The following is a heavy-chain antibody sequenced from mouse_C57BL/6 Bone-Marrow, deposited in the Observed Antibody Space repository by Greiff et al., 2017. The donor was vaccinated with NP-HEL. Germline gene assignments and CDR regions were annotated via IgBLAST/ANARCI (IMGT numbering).Heavy chain of an antibody. D-gene: IGHD1-1*01. V-gene: IGHV1-54*01. CDR1: GYAFTNYL. CDR2: INPGSGGT. CDR3: ARDYGSSWGY. J-gene: IGHJ2*01. Sequence: QVQLQQSGAELVRPGTSVKVSCKASGYAFTNYLIEWVKQRPGQGLEWIGVINPGSGGTNYNEKFKGKATLTADKSSSTAYMQLSSLTSEDSAVYFCARDYGSSWGYWGQGTTLTVSS.